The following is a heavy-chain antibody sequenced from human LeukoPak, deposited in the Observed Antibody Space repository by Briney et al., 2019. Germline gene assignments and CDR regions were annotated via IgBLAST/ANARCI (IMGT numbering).Heavy chain of an antibody. V-gene: IGHV3-21*01. CDR3: ARREVGATLGD. D-gene: IGHD1-26*01. CDR2: ISSGSSYI. Sequence: GGSLRLSCAASGFTFSTYSMDWVRQAPGKGLEWVSSISSGSSYIYYADSVKGRFTISRDNAKNSLYLQMNSLRAEDTAVYYCARREVGATLGDWGQGSLVTVSS. CDR1: GFTFSTYS. J-gene: IGHJ4*02.